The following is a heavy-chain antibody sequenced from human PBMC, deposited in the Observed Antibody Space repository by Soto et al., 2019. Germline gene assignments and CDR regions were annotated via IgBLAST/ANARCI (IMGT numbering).Heavy chain of an antibody. CDR2: IYYSGST. CDR1: GGSISSGGYY. V-gene: IGHV4-31*03. CDR3: ARDRGQWPDY. J-gene: IGHJ4*02. Sequence: SETLSLTCTVSGGSISSGGYYWSWIRQHPGKGLEWIGYIYYSGSTYYNPSLKSRVTILVDTSKNQLSLKLISVTAADTAVYYCARDRGQWPDYWGQGTLVTVSS. D-gene: IGHD6-19*01.